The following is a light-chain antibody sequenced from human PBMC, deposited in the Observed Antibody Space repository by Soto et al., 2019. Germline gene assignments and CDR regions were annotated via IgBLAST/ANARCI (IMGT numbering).Light chain of an antibody. CDR2: DVS. CDR3: CSYTSTSTPTYV. Sequence: QSVLTQPASVPGSPGQSITISCTGTSSDVGGYNYVSWYQQHPGKAPKLMIYDVSDRPSGVSNRFSGSKSGNTASLTISGLQAEDEADYYCCSYTSTSTPTYVSGIGTKVTVL. V-gene: IGLV2-14*01. J-gene: IGLJ1*01. CDR1: SSDVGGYNY.